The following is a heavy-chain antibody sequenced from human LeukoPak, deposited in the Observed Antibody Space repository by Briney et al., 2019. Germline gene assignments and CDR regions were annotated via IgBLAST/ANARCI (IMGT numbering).Heavy chain of an antibody. CDR3: ARDYCSSTSCYPVDWFDP. V-gene: IGHV1-69*01. CDR2: IIPIFGTA. J-gene: IGHJ5*02. CDR1: GGTFSSYA. D-gene: IGHD2-2*01. Sequence: SVKVSCKASGGTFSSYAISWVRQAPGQGLEWMGGIIPIFGTANYAQKFQGRVTITADESTSTAYMELSSLRSEDTAVYYCARDYCSSTSCYPVDWFDPWGQGTLVTVSS.